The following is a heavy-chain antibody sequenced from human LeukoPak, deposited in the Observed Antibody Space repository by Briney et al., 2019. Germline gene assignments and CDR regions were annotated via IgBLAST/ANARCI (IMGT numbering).Heavy chain of an antibody. J-gene: IGHJ4*02. Sequence: ASVKVSCKASGYTFTNYAIHWVRQAPGQRLEWMGWINAGNGNTKYSQKFQGRVTISRDTSASTVHMDLSSLRSEDTAVYYCARHEGDFDYWGQGTLVTVSA. CDR2: INAGNGNT. V-gene: IGHV1-3*01. CDR3: ARHEGDFDY. CDR1: GYTFTNYA.